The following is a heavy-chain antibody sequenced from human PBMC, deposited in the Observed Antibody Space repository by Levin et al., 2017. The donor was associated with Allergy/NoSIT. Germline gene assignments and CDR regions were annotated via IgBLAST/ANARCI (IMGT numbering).Heavy chain of an antibody. CDR3: ARDSERLTAGDTYYYYGMDV. V-gene: IGHV1-69*06. J-gene: IGHJ6*02. Sequence: SVKVSCKASGGTFSSYAISWVRQAPGQGLEWMGGIIPIFGTANYAQKFQGRVTITADKSTSTAYMELSSLRSEDTAVYYCARDSERLTAGDTYYYYGMDVWGQGTTVTVSS. CDR1: GGTFSSYA. D-gene: IGHD2-21*02. CDR2: IIPIFGTA.